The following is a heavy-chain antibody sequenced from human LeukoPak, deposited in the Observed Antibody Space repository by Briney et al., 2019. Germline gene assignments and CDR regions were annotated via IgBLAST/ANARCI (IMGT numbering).Heavy chain of an antibody. V-gene: IGHV4-39*07. CDR1: SGSISSRSYY. Sequence: SETLSLTCIVSSGSISSRSYYWGWIRQPPGKGLEWVGSIYYSGNTYYNPSLKSRVTISVDTSKNQFSLKLSSVTAADTAVYYCARINTVTTRAFDIWGQGTMVTVSS. D-gene: IGHD4-17*01. CDR2: IYYSGNT. J-gene: IGHJ3*02. CDR3: ARINTVTTRAFDI.